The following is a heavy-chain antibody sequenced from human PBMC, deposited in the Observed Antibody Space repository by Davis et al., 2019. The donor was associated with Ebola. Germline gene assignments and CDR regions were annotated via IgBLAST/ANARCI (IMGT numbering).Heavy chain of an antibody. J-gene: IGHJ6*02. CDR3: ARPVSPGYSYGYYYYDMDV. V-gene: IGHV4-59*08. D-gene: IGHD5-18*01. Sequence: SETLSLTCVVYGGSFSGYYWSWIRQPPGKGLEWIGYIYYSGSTNYNPSLKGRVTISVDTSKNQLSLKLTSVTATDTAVYYCARPVSPGYSYGYYYYDMDVWGQGTTVTVSS. CDR1: GGSFSGYY. CDR2: IYYSGST.